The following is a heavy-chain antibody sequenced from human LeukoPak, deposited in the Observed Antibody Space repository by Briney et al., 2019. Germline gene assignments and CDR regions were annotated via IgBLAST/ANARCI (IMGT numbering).Heavy chain of an antibody. CDR1: GYTFTSYG. CDR2: ISAYNGNT. CDR3: ARDGRREAAAGNYYYYYMDV. Sequence: PWASVKVSCKASGYTFTSYGISWVRQAPGQGLEWMGWISAYNGNTNYAQKLQGRVTMTTDTSTSTAYMELRSLRSDDTAVYYCARDGRREAAAGNYYYYYMDVWGKGTTVTVSS. V-gene: IGHV1-18*01. J-gene: IGHJ6*03. D-gene: IGHD6-13*01.